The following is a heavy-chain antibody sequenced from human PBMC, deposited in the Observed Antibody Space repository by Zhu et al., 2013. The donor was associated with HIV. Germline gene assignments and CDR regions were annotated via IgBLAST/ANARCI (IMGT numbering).Heavy chain of an antibody. J-gene: IGHJ3*01. Sequence: VQLVQSGAEVRKPGASVRISCKTSGYSFSNYPIHWVRQAPGHGLEWVGWINTGNGTTKSSPKIQGRVTITRDTSASTAYLQLSNLRSEDTSVYYCATNAFDFWGQGTMVSVSS. CDR2: INTGNGTT. D-gene: IGHD7-27*01. CDR1: GYSFSNYP. V-gene: IGHV1-3*04. CDR3: ATNAFDF.